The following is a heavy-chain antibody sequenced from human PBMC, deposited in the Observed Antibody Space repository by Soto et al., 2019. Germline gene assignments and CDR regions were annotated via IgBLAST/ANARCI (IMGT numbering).Heavy chain of an antibody. CDR2: ISWNSASI. CDR3: VREPWGFSGTWYDY. Sequence: GGSLRLSCAASGFTFSTYWMHWVRQAPGKGLVWVSGISWNSASIGYAASVKGRFTISRDNANNTVYLQMNSLGAGDTALYYCVREPWGFSGTWYDYWGQGTLVTVSS. D-gene: IGHD6-13*01. CDR1: GFTFSTYW. V-gene: IGHV3-74*01. J-gene: IGHJ4*02.